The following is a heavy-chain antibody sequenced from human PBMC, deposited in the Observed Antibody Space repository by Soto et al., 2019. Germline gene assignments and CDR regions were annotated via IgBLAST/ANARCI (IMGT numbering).Heavy chain of an antibody. D-gene: IGHD1-26*01. J-gene: IGHJ6*02. V-gene: IGHV3-30*18. CDR3: AKCEEQSPYGMDV. CDR2: ISYDGSNK. Sequence: QVQLVESGGGVVQPGRSLRLSCAASGFTFSSYGMHWVRQAPGKGLEWVAVISYDGSNKYYADSVKGRFTISRDNSKNTLYLQMNSLRAEDTAVYYCAKCEEQSPYGMDVWGQGTTVTVSS. CDR1: GFTFSSYG.